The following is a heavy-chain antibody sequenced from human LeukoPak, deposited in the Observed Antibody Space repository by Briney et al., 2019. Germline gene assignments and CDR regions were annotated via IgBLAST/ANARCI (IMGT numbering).Heavy chain of an antibody. D-gene: IGHD3-22*01. CDR2: INPNSGGT. CDR1: GYTFTGYY. J-gene: IGHJ4*02. V-gene: IGHV1-2*02. Sequence: ASVKVSCKASGYTFTGYYMHWVRQAPGQGLEWMGWINPNSGGTNYAQKFQGRVTMTRDTSISTAYMELSRLRSDDTAVYYCARDRSKKTYYYDSSGYYYYFDYWGQGTLVTVSS. CDR3: ARDRSKKTYYYDSSGYYYYFDY.